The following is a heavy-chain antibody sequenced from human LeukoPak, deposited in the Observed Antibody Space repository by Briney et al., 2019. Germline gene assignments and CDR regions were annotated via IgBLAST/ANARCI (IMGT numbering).Heavy chain of an antibody. V-gene: IGHV3-30-3*01. D-gene: IGHD3-3*01. CDR1: GFTFSSYA. Sequence: PGRSLRLSCAASGFTFSSYAMHWVRQAPGKGLEWVAVISYDGSNKYYADSVKGRFTIARDNSKNTLYLQMNSPRAEDTAVYYCARELRFLEWPHFDYWGQGTLVTVSS. J-gene: IGHJ4*02. CDR3: ARELRFLEWPHFDY. CDR2: ISYDGSNK.